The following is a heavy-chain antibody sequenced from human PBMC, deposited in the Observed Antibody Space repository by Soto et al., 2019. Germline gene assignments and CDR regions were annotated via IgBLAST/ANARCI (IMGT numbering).Heavy chain of an antibody. J-gene: IGHJ3*01. D-gene: IGHD2-15*01. V-gene: IGHV4-30-2*01. CDR2: IYHSGST. CDR1: GGSISSGGYS. Sequence: PSETLSLTCAVSGGSISSGGYSWSWIRQPPGKGLEWIGYIYHSGSTYYNPSLKSRVTISVDRSKNQFSLKLSSVTAADTAVYYCARVHCSGYTTKGAFDFWGQGTMVTVSS. CDR3: ARVHCSGYTTKGAFDF.